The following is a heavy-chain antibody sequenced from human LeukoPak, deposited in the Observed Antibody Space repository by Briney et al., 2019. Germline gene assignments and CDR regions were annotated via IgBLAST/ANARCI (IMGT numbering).Heavy chain of an antibody. CDR1: RFTSSDYY. CDR3: ASGSDYYYSYAFDI. CDR2: ISSSGSTI. D-gene: IGHD3-22*01. J-gene: IGHJ3*02. V-gene: IGHV3-11*01. Sequence: GGSLRLSCAASRFTSSDYYMSWIRQAPGKGLEWVSYISSSGSTIYYGDSVKGRFTISRDNAKNSLYLQMNSLRAEDTAVYYCASGSDYYYSYAFDIWGQGTMVTVSS.